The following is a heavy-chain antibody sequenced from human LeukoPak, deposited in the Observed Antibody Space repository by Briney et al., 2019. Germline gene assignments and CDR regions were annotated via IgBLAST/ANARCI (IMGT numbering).Heavy chain of an antibody. D-gene: IGHD3-10*01. J-gene: IGHJ6*02. CDR1: GYIFTSYD. V-gene: IGHV1-8*01. CDR3: ARVLVRGVLYYYYGMDV. Sequence: GASVKVSCKASGYIFTSYDINWVRQATGQGLEWMGWMNPNSGNTGYAQKFQGRVTMTRNTSISTAYMELSSLRSEDTAVYYCARVLVRGVLYYYYGMDVWGQGTTVTVSS. CDR2: MNPNSGNT.